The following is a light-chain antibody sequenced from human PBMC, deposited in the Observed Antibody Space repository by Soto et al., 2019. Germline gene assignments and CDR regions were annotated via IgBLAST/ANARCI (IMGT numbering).Light chain of an antibody. CDR2: KVS. Sequence: DVVMTQSPLFLPVTLGQPASISCRSSQSLVYSDGNTYLSWFHQRPGQSPRRLIYKVSYRDSGVPDRFSGGGSGTDFTLKISRVEAEDVGVYYCMETTHGWPFGQGTKVEIK. CDR1: QSLVYSDGNTY. V-gene: IGKV2-30*01. J-gene: IGKJ1*01. CDR3: METTHGWP.